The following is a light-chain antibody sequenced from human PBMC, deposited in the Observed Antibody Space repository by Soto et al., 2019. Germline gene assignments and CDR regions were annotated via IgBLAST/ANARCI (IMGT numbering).Light chain of an antibody. V-gene: IGKV1-33*01. CDR3: QQYDILPL. Sequence: DIQMTQSPSSLSASVGDRVTITCQTSQDISNYLNWYQQKPGKAPKLLIYDASNLETGVPSRFSGSGSWTEFTFTISSLQPEDFATSYCQQYDILPLFGQGTKVEIK. CDR1: QDISNY. CDR2: DAS. J-gene: IGKJ2*01.